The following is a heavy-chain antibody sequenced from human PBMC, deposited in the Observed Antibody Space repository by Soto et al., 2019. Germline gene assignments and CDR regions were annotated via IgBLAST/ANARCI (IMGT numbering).Heavy chain of an antibody. CDR1: GFSFGSYC. CDR2: ISSSGGTT. D-gene: IGHD3-10*01. CDR3: ARDSGGYAFDI. Sequence: GGSLRLSCVASGFSFGSYCLHWVRQAPGKGLEYVSAISSSGGTTYYANSVKGRFAISRDNSKNTLYLQMGSLRTEDMAVYYCARDSGGYAFDIWGQGTMVTVSS. J-gene: IGHJ3*02. V-gene: IGHV3-64*01.